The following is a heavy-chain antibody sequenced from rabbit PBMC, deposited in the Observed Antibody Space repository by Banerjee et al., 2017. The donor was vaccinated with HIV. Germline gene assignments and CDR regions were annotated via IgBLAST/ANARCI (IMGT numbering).Heavy chain of an antibody. CDR3: ARGSTYYVNL. D-gene: IGHD8-1*01. V-gene: IGHV1S45*01. CDR1: GLDFSSSYW. CDR2: IYAGGGGST. Sequence: QEQLVEYGGDLVQPEGSLTLTCTASGLDFSSSYWICWVRQAPGKGLEWIACIYAGGGGSTYYASWAKGRFTTSKTSSTTVTLQMTSLIAADTATYFCARGSTYYVNLWGPGTLVTVS. J-gene: IGHJ4*01.